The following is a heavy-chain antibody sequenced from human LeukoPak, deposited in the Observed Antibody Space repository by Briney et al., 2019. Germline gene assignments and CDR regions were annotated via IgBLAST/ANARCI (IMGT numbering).Heavy chain of an antibody. V-gene: IGHV3-9*01. CDR1: GFTFDDYA. D-gene: IGHD2-21*02. CDR2: ISWNSGSI. Sequence: GGSLRLSCAASGFTFDDYAMHWVRQAPGKGLEWVSGISWNSGSIGYADSVKGRFTISRDNAKNSLYLQMNSLRAEDTALYYCAKGYCGGDCYDYYYGMDVWGQGTTVTVSS. J-gene: IGHJ6*02. CDR3: AKGYCGGDCYDYYYGMDV.